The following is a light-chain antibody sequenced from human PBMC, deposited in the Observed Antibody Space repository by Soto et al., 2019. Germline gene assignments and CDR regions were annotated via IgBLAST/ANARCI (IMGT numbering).Light chain of an antibody. J-gene: IGLJ1*01. CDR2: GSS. V-gene: IGLV1-40*01. CDR1: SSNIGAGYD. Sequence: QSVLTQPPSVSGAPGQRVSISCTGSSSNIGAGYDVHWFQQLPGTAPKLLIYGSSNRPSGVPDRFSGSKSGTSASLAITGLQAEDEADYYCQSYDSSLSVLYVFGTGTKLIVL. CDR3: QSYDSSLSVLYV.